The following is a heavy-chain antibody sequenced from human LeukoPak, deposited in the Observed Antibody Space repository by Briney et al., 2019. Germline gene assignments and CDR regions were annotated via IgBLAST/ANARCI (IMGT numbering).Heavy chain of an antibody. CDR3: ASRDY. CDR2: IYSGGST. Sequence: PGGFLRLSCAASGFTVSSNYMSWVRQAPGKGLEWVSVIYSGGSTYYTDSVKGRFTVSRDNSKNTLYVQMNSLRAEDTAVYYSASRDYWGQGTLVTVCS. CDR1: GFTVSSNY. V-gene: IGHV3-53*01. J-gene: IGHJ4*02.